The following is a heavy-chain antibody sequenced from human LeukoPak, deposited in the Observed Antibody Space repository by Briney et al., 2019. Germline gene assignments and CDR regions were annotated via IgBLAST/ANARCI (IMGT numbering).Heavy chain of an antibody. Sequence: GGSLRLSCAASGFTFSSYAIHWVRQAPGKGLEYVAAISSNGGSTFYANSVKGRFIVSRDNSKNTLSLQMGSLRTEDLAMYYCARRAPGFSSGWLDYWAREPRSPSPQ. V-gene: IGHV3-64*01. J-gene: IGHJ4*02. D-gene: IGHD6-19*01. CDR1: GFTFSSYA. CDR2: ISSNGGST. CDR3: ARRAPGFSSGWLDY.